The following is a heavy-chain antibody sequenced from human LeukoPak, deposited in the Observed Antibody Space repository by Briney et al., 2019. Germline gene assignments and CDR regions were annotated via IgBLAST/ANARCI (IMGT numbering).Heavy chain of an antibody. D-gene: IGHD4-11*01. CDR3: ARDRGSRSNSPYYFDY. J-gene: IGHJ4*02. Sequence: GGSLRLSCAASGFTFRIYELHWVRQAPGKGLEWVSYITSSGDGVYYAHSVRGRFTISRDNAKNSLYLEMNSLRAEDTAVYYCARDRGSRSNSPYYFDYWGQGALVTVS. CDR1: GFTFRIYE. CDR2: ITSSGDGV. V-gene: IGHV3-48*03.